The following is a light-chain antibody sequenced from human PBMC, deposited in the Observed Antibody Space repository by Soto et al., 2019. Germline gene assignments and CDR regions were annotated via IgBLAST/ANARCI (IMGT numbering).Light chain of an antibody. Sequence: QYALTQPASVSGSPGQSITISCTGTSSDVGSYNSVSWHQQHPGQAPKLMIYDVTNRASGIPDRFSASKSGNTASLTISGLQAGDEADYYCSSYTSSSTDVFGTGTKVTVL. CDR3: SSYTSSSTDV. CDR2: DVT. CDR1: SSDVGSYNS. V-gene: IGLV2-14*01. J-gene: IGLJ1*01.